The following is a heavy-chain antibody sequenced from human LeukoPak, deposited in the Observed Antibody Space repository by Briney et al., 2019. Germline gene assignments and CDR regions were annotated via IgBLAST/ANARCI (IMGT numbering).Heavy chain of an antibody. V-gene: IGHV3-30*02. CDR3: AKVTVVVVAATPSDY. Sequence: PGGSLRLSCAASGFTFSSYGMHWVRQAPGKGLEWVAFIRYDGSNKYYADSVKGRFTISRDSSKNTLYLQMTSLRAEDTAVYYCAKVTVVVVAATPSDYWGQGTLVTVSS. J-gene: IGHJ4*02. D-gene: IGHD2-15*01. CDR2: IRYDGSNK. CDR1: GFTFSSYG.